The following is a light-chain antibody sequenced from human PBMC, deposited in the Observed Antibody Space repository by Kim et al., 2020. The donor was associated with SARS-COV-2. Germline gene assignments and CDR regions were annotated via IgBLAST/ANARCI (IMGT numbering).Light chain of an antibody. J-gene: IGKJ1*01. CDR1: QDIRRY. CDR3: QQYGDLRT. V-gene: IGKV1-33*01. Sequence: SASVGDRVTITCQASQDIRRYLNWYQQKPGKAPKLLIYDASILKTGVPSRFGGSGSGTHFTFTISSLQPEDIATYYCQQYGDLRTFGQGTKVDIK. CDR2: DAS.